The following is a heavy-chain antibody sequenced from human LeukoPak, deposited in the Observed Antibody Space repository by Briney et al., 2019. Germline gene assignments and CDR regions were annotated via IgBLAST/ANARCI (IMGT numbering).Heavy chain of an antibody. Sequence: GGSLRLPCAASGFTFSSYWMSWVRQAPGKGLEWVANIKQDGSEKYYVDSVKGRFTISRDNAKNSLYLQMNSLRAEDTAVYYCARESRGYGSGSYYDLENFDYWGQGTLVTVSS. D-gene: IGHD3-10*01. J-gene: IGHJ4*02. CDR2: IKQDGSEK. CDR1: GFTFSSYW. CDR3: ARESRGYGSGSYYDLENFDY. V-gene: IGHV3-7*01.